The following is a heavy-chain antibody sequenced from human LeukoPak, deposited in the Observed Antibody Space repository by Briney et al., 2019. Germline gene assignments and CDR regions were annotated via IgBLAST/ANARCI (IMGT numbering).Heavy chain of an antibody. D-gene: IGHD2-2*02. CDR2: IDPNTGGT. Sequence: ASVKVSCLTSGYTFTDYYMHWVRQAPGQGLEWMGRIDPNTGGTNFAQKFQVRVTMTRDTSISTVYMELTGLRSDDTAVYCCARGPGPYTTSRFNYWGQGALVTVSS. CDR3: ARGPGPYTTSRFNY. V-gene: IGHV1-2*02. J-gene: IGHJ4*02. CDR1: GYTFTDYY.